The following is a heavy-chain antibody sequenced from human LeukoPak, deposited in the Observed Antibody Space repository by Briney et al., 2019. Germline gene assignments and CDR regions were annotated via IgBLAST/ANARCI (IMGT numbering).Heavy chain of an antibody. V-gene: IGHV4-38-2*01. J-gene: IGHJ3*02. CDR3: ARSDLYYDILTGYYSAFDI. CDR2: IYHSGST. D-gene: IGHD3-9*01. CDR1: GYSISSGYY. Sequence: PSETLSLTCAVSGYSISSGYYWGWIRQPPGKGLEWIGSIYHSGSTYYNPSLKSRVTISVDTSKNQFSLKLSSVTAADTAVYYCARSDLYYDILTGYYSAFDIWGQGTMVTVSS.